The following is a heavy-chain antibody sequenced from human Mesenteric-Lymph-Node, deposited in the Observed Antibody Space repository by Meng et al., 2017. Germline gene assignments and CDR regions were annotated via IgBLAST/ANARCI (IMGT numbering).Heavy chain of an antibody. V-gene: IGHV1-2*02. D-gene: IGHD2-2*01. CDR3: AKGGVAVAPAADKGVDY. CDR2: VNPNNGAT. CDR1: GYTFTVYY. J-gene: IGHJ4*02. Sequence: QVQLGHAGAEAEKPGASVKVSCKTSGYTFTVYYVHWMRQAPGQGLEWMGWVNPNNGATNYVQKFEDRVTMTRDTSITTAYMELTRLTSDDTAVYYCAKGGVAVAPAADKGVDYWGQGTLVTVSS.